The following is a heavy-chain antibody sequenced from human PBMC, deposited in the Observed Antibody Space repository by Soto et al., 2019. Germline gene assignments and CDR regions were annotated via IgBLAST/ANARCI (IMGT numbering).Heavy chain of an antibody. CDR1: GGTFSSYA. Sequence: QVQLVQSGAEVKKPGSSVKVSCKASGGTFSSYAISWVRQAPGQGLEWMGGIIPIFGTANYAQKFQGRVTVTTHESTSRAYLELSSLIAEHTAVCYCARSRWVAARYQSSVYFFYGLHVWGQGATVTVSS. CDR3: ARSRWVAARYQSSVYFFYGLHV. CDR2: IIPIFGTA. J-gene: IGHJ6*02. D-gene: IGHD6-6*01. V-gene: IGHV1-69*01.